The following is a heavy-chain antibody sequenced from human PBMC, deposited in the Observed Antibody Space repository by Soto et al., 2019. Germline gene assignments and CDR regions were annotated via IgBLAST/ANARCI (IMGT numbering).Heavy chain of an antibody. Sequence: EVQLLESGGDLVQPGGSLRLSCAASGFSFSTYAMSWVRQAPGKGLEWVSTISSSGVNTYYTDSVKGRFTISRDNSKDTLYLQMNSLRAEDTAIYYCAKRPTSTGFGDPFDVWGQGTRVTVSS. V-gene: IGHV3-23*01. D-gene: IGHD3-10*01. J-gene: IGHJ3*01. CDR1: GFSFSTYA. CDR2: ISSSGVNT. CDR3: AKRPTSTGFGDPFDV.